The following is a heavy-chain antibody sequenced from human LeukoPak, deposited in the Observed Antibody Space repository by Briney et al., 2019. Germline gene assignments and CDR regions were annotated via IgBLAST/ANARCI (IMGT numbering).Heavy chain of an antibody. J-gene: IGHJ5*02. CDR2: IIPILGIA. CDR1: GGTFSSYA. V-gene: IGHV1-69*04. D-gene: IGHD2-2*01. Sequence: SVKVSCKASGGTFSSYAISWVRQAPGQGVEWMGRIIPILGIANYAQKFQGRVTITADKSTSTAYMELSSLRSEDTAVYYCARDLTVVPAAMSGTWFDPWGQGTLVTVSS. CDR3: ARDLTVVPAAMSGTWFDP.